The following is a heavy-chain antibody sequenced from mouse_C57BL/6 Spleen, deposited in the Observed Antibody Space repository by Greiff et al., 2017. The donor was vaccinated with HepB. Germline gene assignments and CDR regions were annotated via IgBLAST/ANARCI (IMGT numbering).Heavy chain of an antibody. Sequence: QVQLQQPGAELVRPGSSVKLSCKASGYTFTSYWMHWVKQRPIQGLEWIGNIDPSDSETHYNQKFKDKATLTVDKSSSTAYMQLSSLTSEDSAVYYGARGGQLRPFAYWGQGTLVTVSA. D-gene: IGHD3-2*02. V-gene: IGHV1-52*01. CDR1: GYTFTSYW. CDR2: IDPSDSET. CDR3: ARGGQLRPFAY. J-gene: IGHJ3*01.